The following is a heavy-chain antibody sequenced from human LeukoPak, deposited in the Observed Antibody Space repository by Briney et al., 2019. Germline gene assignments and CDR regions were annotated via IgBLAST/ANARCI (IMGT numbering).Heavy chain of an antibody. J-gene: IGHJ6*02. CDR2: IYHSGGT. CDR1: GGSIISHY. CDR3: ARKGQWLVSGSYYYGMDV. Sequence: SETLSLTCIVSGGSIISHYWSWIRQPPGEGLEWIGHIYHSGGTNNNPSLKSRVTMSVDTSKNQFSLNLSSVTAADTAVYYCARKGQWLVSGSYYYGMDVWGQGTTVTVSS. V-gene: IGHV4-59*11. D-gene: IGHD6-19*01.